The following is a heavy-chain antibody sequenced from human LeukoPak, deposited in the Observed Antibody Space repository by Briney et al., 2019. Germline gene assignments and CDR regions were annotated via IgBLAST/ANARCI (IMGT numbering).Heavy chain of an antibody. Sequence: GGSLRLSCAASGFTFSSYWMSWVRQAPGKGLEWVANIKQDGSEKDYVDSVKGRFTISRDNAKNSLYLQMDSLRAEDTAVYYCARDRGDGYNSRDFDYWGQGTLVTVSS. D-gene: IGHD5-24*01. CDR3: ARDRGDGYNSRDFDY. J-gene: IGHJ4*02. CDR2: IKQDGSEK. V-gene: IGHV3-7*01. CDR1: GFTFSSYW.